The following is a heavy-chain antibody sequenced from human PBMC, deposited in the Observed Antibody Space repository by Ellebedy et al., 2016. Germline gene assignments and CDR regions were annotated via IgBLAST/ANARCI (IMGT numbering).Heavy chain of an antibody. J-gene: IGHJ5*02. D-gene: IGHD3-10*01. CDR3: ARGLITMVRGGGNWFDP. Sequence: SETLSLTCAVYGGSFSGYYWSWIRQPPGKGLEWIGEINHSGSTNYNPSLKSRVTISVDTSKNQFSLKLSSVTAADTAVYYCARGLITMVRGGGNWFDPWGQGTLVTVSS. V-gene: IGHV4-34*01. CDR1: GGSFSGYY. CDR2: INHSGST.